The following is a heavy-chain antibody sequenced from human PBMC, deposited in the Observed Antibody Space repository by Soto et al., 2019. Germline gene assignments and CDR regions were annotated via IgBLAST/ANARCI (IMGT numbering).Heavy chain of an antibody. Sequence: QVQLQESGPGLVKPSETLSLICTVSGASVNNYYWSWIRQPAGGGLEWIGRVLTNGGANYNPSLNSRVSMSVDTSKNQFSLNLRSVTAADTDIYFCARDFTTNYYNYGLDVWGQGTTVTV. CDR3: ARDFTTNYYNYGLDV. CDR2: VLTNGGA. CDR1: GASVNNYY. J-gene: IGHJ6*02. V-gene: IGHV4-4*07.